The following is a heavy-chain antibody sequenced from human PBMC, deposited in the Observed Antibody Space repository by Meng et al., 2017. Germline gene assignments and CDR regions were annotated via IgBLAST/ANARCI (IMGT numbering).Heavy chain of an antibody. J-gene: IGHJ4*02. Sequence: SGPGLVKPLQPLSLTRAIPGDSVSSNSAACNWIRQSPSGGLEWLGRTYYRSKWYNDYAVSVKSRITINPDTSKNQFSLQLNSVTPEDTAVYYCAKGAYSGLDYWGQGTLVTVSS. CDR2: TYYRSKWYN. CDR1: GDSVSSNSAA. D-gene: IGHD6-25*01. V-gene: IGHV6-1*02. CDR3: AKGAYSGLDY.